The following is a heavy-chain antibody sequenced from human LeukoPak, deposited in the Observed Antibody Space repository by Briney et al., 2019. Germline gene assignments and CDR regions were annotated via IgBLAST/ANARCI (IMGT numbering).Heavy chain of an antibody. CDR3: ARHASSWYNKDAFDI. CDR2: IYTSGST. V-gene: IGHV4-4*09. J-gene: IGHJ3*02. D-gene: IGHD6-13*01. Sequence: SETLSLTWTVSGGSISSYYWSWIRQPPGKGLEWIGYIYTSGSTNYNPSLKSRVTISVDTSKNQFSLKLSSVTAADTAVYYCARHASSWYNKDAFDIWGQGTMVTVSS. CDR1: GGSISSYY.